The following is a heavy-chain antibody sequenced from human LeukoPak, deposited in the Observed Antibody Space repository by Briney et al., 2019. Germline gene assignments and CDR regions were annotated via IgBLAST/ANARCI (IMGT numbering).Heavy chain of an antibody. CDR1: GFTFSSYG. Sequence: GGSLRLSCAASGFTFSSYGMHWVRQAPGKGLEWVAVIWYDGSNKYYADSVKGRFTISRDNSKNTLYLQMNSLRAEDTAVYYCAGGSSWYSRLENFDYWGQGTLVTVSS. V-gene: IGHV3-33*01. D-gene: IGHD6-13*01. J-gene: IGHJ4*02. CDR2: IWYDGSNK. CDR3: AGGSSWYSRLENFDY.